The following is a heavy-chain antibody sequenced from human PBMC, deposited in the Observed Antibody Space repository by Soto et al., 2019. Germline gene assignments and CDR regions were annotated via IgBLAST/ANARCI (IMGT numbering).Heavy chain of an antibody. V-gene: IGHV1-69*13. J-gene: IGHJ4*02. Sequence: SVKVSCKAGGGMFSSYAISWVRQAPGQGLEWMGGIIPIFGTANYAQKCQGRVTITADESTSTAYMELSSLRSEDTAVYYCARESRYCSGGSCYFLPGIDYWGQGTLVTVSS. CDR2: IIPIFGTA. CDR1: GGMFSSYA. CDR3: ARESRYCSGGSCYFLPGIDY. D-gene: IGHD2-15*01.